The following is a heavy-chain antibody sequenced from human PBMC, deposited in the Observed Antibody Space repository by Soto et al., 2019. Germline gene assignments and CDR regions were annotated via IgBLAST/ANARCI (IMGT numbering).Heavy chain of an antibody. Sequence: LTLSCAASGFTFDDYARHWVREAPGKFREWVSCISCNSGSIGYADSVKGRFTISRDNAKNSLYLQMNSLRAEDTALYYCAKDMVQLGSTRGEFDYWGQGTLVTVSS. CDR1: GFTFDDYA. CDR3: AKDMVQLGSTRGEFDY. J-gene: IGHJ4*02. D-gene: IGHD1-1*01. CDR2: ISCNSGSI. V-gene: IGHV3-9*01.